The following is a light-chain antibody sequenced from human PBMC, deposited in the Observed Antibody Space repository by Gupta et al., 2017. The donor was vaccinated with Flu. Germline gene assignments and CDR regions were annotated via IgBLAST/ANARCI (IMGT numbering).Light chain of an antibody. CDR2: GKN. V-gene: IGLV3-19*01. Sequence: GQTGRTTCQGDSLRGYYASVYQQKPGQAPVLVIYGKNNRPSGIPDRFSGSSSGSTASLTITGAQAEDVADYYCNSRDSSSPHSVFGTGTKVTVL. CDR3: NSRDSSSPHSV. CDR1: SLRGYY. J-gene: IGLJ1*01.